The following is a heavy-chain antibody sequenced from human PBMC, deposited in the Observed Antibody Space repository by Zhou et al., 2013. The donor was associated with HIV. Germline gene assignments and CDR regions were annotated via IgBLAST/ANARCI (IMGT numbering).Heavy chain of an antibody. CDR2: INPNSGGT. D-gene: IGHD2-21*02. CDR3: ARDCGGDCYPGNAFDI. CDR1: EYSFSIYY. V-gene: IGHV1-2*02. Sequence: QVHLVQSGAEVKEPGASVKISCKTEYSFSIYYMHWVRQAPGQGLEWMGWINPNSGGTNYAQKFQGRVTMTRDTSISTAYMELSRLRSDDTAVYYCARDCGGDCYPGNAFDIWGQG. J-gene: IGHJ3*02.